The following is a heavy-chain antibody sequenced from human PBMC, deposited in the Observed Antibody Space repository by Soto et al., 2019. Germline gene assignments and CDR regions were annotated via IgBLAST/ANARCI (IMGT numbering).Heavy chain of an antibody. CDR1: GFSLSNDRMG. CDR2: IFSNDEK. D-gene: IGHD3-9*01. Sequence: SGPPLGSPTETVTLTCTVSGFSLSNDRMGVSWIRQPPGKALEWLAHIFSNDEKSYSTSLKSRLTISKDTSKSQVVLTMTNMDPVDTATYYCARTISRGTSYYYYGMDVWGQGTTVTVPS. J-gene: IGHJ6*02. V-gene: IGHV2-26*01. CDR3: ARTISRGTSYYYYGMDV.